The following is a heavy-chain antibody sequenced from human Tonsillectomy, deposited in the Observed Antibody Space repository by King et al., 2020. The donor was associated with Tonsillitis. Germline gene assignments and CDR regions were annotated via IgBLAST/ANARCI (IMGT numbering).Heavy chain of an antibody. J-gene: IGHJ4*02. V-gene: IGHV3-21*01. CDR1: GFTFSSYS. CDR3: ARDALDYYDSSGGFDY. CDR2: ISSRSSYI. Sequence: DVQLVESGGGLVKPGGSLRLSCAASGFTFSSYSINWVRQAPGKGLEWVSFISSRSSYIYYADTVKGRFTISRDNAKNSLYLQMNSLRAEDTAVYYCARDALDYYDSSGGFDYWGQGTLVTVSS. D-gene: IGHD3-22*01.